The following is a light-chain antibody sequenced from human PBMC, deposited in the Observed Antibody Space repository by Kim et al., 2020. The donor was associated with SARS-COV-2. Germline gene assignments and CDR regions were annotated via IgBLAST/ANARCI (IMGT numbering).Light chain of an antibody. Sequence: QLTQSPSSLSASIGDRVTITCRASQGIANKLAWFQQKPGKAPKSLIYAASNLQSGVPSKFSGSGSGTGFTLTISSLQPGDFATYYCQHYYNHPRTFGGGTKGE. CDR1: QGIANK. CDR3: QHYYNHPRT. J-gene: IGKJ4*01. CDR2: AAS. V-gene: IGKV1-16*02.